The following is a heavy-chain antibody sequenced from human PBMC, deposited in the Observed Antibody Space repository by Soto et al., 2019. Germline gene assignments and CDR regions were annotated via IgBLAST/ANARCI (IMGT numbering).Heavy chain of an antibody. CDR3: ARGPDYAGYFDY. V-gene: IGHV1-8*01. Sequence: ASVKVSCKASGYTFTSYDINWVRQATGQGLEWMGWMNPNSGNTGYAQKFQGRVTMTRNTSISTAYMELSGLRSEDTAVYYCARGPDYAGYFDYWGQGTLVTVSS. CDR1: GYTFTSYD. CDR2: MNPNSGNT. D-gene: IGHD4-17*01. J-gene: IGHJ4*02.